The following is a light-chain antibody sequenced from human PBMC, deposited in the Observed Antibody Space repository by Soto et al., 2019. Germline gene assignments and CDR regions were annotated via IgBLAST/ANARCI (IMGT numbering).Light chain of an antibody. CDR2: KTS. CDR1: QSVVRW. V-gene: IGKV1-5*03. J-gene: IGKJ4*01. CDR3: QQYKSYST. Sequence: DIQTTQSPPTLSASPGDRVTITCRASQSVVRWLAWYQQKPGKAPKLLIYKTSTLESGVPSRFSGSGSGTEFTLTISSLQPDDFATYYCQQYKSYSTFGGGTKVEIK.